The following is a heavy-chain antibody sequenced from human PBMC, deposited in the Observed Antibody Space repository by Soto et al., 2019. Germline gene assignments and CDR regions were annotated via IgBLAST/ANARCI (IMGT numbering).Heavy chain of an antibody. CDR2: ISGSSQTI. CDR1: GFIFNTYS. D-gene: IGHD2-15*01. CDR3: ARTLSWRRGPFDS. Sequence: VGSLRLSCAASGFIFNTYSMNWVRQAPGKGLEWVSYISGSSQTIFYADSVRGRFTISRDNANNSTYLQMVSLRDEDTAVYYCARTLSWRRGPFDSWGQGTLVTV. V-gene: IGHV3-48*02. J-gene: IGHJ4*02.